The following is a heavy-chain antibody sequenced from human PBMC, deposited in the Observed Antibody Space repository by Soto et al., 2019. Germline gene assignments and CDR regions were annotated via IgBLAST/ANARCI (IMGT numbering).Heavy chain of an antibody. Sequence: QVQLQQWGAGLLKPSETLSLTCAVYGGSFSGYYWSWIRQPPGKGLEWIGEINHSGSTNYNPSLKSRVTISVDTSKYQFSLKLSSVTAADTAVYYCARDVGCSGGSCYSAEDWGQGTLVTVSS. CDR3: ARDVGCSGGSCYSAED. D-gene: IGHD2-15*01. CDR2: INHSGST. CDR1: GGSFSGYY. J-gene: IGHJ4*02. V-gene: IGHV4-34*01.